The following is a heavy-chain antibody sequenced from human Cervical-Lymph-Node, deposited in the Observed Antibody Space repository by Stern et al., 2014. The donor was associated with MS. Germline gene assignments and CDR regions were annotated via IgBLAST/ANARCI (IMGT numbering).Heavy chain of an antibody. CDR1: GGTFSTSG. Sequence: QDQLVQSGAEVKQPGSSVKVSCKTSGGTFSTSGISWVRQAPGQGLEWMGGIIPVLGTTNYARKFQGRLTITADKSTSTAYMALSSLRSDDTAVYYCATDLGVGATVSWGQGTVVTVSS. V-gene: IGHV1-69*14. J-gene: IGHJ5*02. D-gene: IGHD1-26*01. CDR3: ATDLGVGATVS. CDR2: IIPVLGTT.